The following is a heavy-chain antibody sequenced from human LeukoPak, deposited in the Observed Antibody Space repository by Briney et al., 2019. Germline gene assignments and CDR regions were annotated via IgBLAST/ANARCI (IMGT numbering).Heavy chain of an antibody. CDR1: GGSISSSSYY. Sequence: PSETLSLTCTVSGGSISSSSYYWGWIRQPPGKGLEWIGSIYYSGSTYYNPSLKSRVTISVDTSKNQFSLKLSSVTAADTAVYYCARDSGEVPDYWGQGTLVTVSS. CDR3: ARDSGEVPDY. D-gene: IGHD3-10*01. CDR2: IYYSGST. J-gene: IGHJ4*02. V-gene: IGHV4-39*07.